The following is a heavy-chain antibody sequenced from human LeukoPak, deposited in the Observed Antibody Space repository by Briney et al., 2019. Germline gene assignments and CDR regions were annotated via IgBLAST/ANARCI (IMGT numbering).Heavy chain of an antibody. J-gene: IGHJ4*02. D-gene: IGHD3-10*01. Sequence: SETLSLTCTVSGGSISSYYWSWIRQPPGKGLEWIGYIYYSGITNYNPSLKSRVTISVDTSKNQFSLKLSSVTAADTAVYYCASLYGSGSYYFEYWGQGTLVTVSS. CDR1: GGSISSYY. V-gene: IGHV4-59*01. CDR2: IYYSGIT. CDR3: ASLYGSGSYYFEY.